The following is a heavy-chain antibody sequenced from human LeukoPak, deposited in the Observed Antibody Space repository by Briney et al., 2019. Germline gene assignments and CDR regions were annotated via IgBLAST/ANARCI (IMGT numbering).Heavy chain of an antibody. D-gene: IGHD2-2*01. CDR2: IIPIFGTA. J-gene: IGHJ4*02. CDR1: RGTFISYA. V-gene: IGHV1-69*13. CDR3: AGYCSSTSCYASLY. Sequence: ASVKVSRKASRGTFISYAISWVRQAPGQGLEWMGGIIPIFGTANYAQKFQGRVTITADESTSTAYMELSRLRSEDTAVYYCAGYCSSTSCYASLYGGKGTLGTVS.